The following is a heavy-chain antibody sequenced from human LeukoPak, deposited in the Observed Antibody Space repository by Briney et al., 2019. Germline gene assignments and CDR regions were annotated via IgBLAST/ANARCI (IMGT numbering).Heavy chain of an antibody. CDR1: GGSISSYY. CDR3: ARARAEGDYGSNYHGMDV. Sequence: SETLSLTCTVSGGSISSYYWSWIRQPPGKGLEWIGYIYYSGSTNYNPSLKSRVTISVDTSKNQFSLKLSSVTAADTAVYYCARARAEGDYGSNYHGMDVWGQGTTVTVSS. D-gene: IGHD4/OR15-4a*01. J-gene: IGHJ6*02. V-gene: IGHV4-59*01. CDR2: IYYSGST.